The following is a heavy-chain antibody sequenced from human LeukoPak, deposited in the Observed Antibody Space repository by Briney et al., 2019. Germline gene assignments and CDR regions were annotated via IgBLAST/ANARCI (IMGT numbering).Heavy chain of an antibody. CDR2: ISSSSSYI. CDR3: VRETDSSTLGDAFDI. D-gene: IGHD6-13*01. V-gene: IGHV3-21*01. J-gene: IGHJ3*02. CDR1: GFTFSSYS. Sequence: PGGSLRLSCSASGFTFSSYSMNWVRQAPGKGLEWVSSISSSSSYIYHADSVKGRFTISRDNAKNSLFLQMNSLRAEDTALYYCVRETDSSTLGDAFDISGQGTMVTV.